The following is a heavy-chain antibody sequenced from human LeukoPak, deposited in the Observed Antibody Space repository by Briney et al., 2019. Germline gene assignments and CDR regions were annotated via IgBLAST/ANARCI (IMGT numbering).Heavy chain of an antibody. CDR3: AMGRITIFGVVTDYFDY. V-gene: IGHV3-21*01. CDR2: ISSSSSYI. J-gene: IGHJ4*02. Sequence: GGSLRLSCAASGFTFSSYSMNWVRQAPGKGLEWVSSISSSSSYIYYADSVKGRFTISRDNAKNSLYLQMNSLRAEDTAVYYCAMGRITIFGVVTDYFDYWGQGTLVTVSS. CDR1: GFTFSSYS. D-gene: IGHD3-3*01.